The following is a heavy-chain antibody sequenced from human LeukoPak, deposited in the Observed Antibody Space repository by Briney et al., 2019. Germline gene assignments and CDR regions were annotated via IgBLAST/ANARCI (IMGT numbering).Heavy chain of an antibody. CDR1: GFTFSNAC. Sequence: GGSLRLSCAASGFTFSNACMNWVRQAPGKGLEWVANIKYDGSEKYYVDSVKGRFTISRDNAENSLYLKLNNLRVEDTAVYYCARGRWAAAGQYYFDYWGQGTLVTVSS. J-gene: IGHJ4*02. D-gene: IGHD6-25*01. CDR2: IKYDGSEK. CDR3: ARGRWAAAGQYYFDY. V-gene: IGHV3-7*04.